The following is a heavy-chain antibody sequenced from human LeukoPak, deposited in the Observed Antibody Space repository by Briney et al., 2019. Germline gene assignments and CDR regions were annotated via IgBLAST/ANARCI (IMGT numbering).Heavy chain of an antibody. V-gene: IGHV3-11*01. J-gene: IGHJ1*01. CDR2: ISSSGSTI. D-gene: IGHD6-13*01. CDR3: ARGGTYSRVLYFQH. CDR1: GFTFSDYY. Sequence: GGSLRLPCAASGFTFSDYYMSWIRQAPGKGLEWVSYISSSGSTIYYADSVKGRFTISRDNAKNSLYLQMNSLRAEDTAVYYCARGGTYSRVLYFQHWGQGTLVTVSS.